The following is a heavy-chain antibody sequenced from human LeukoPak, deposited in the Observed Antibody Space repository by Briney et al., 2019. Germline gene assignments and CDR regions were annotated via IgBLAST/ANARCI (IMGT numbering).Heavy chain of an antibody. CDR3: ARSRAARVPYYYYGMDV. Sequence: ASVKVSCKASGYTFTSYYMHWVRQAPGQGLEWMGIINPSGGSTSYAQKFQGRVTMTRDTPTSTVYMELSSLRSEDTAVYYCARSRAARVPYYYYGMDVWGQGTTVTVSS. CDR1: GYTFTSYY. J-gene: IGHJ6*02. V-gene: IGHV1-46*01. CDR2: INPSGGST. D-gene: IGHD6-13*01.